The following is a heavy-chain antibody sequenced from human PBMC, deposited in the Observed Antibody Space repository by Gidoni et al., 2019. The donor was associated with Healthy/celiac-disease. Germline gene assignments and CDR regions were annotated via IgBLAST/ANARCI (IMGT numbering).Heavy chain of an antibody. D-gene: IGHD3-22*01. V-gene: IGHV1-46*01. CDR1: GYTFTSYY. CDR3: ARVIYSSGPPDAFDI. CDR2: INPSGGST. J-gene: IGHJ3*02. Sequence: QVQLVQSGAEVKKPGASVKVSCKASGYTFTSYYMHWVRQAPGQGLEWMGIINPSGGSTSYAQKFQGRVTMTRDTSTSTVYMELSSLRSEDTAVYYCARVIYSSGPPDAFDIWGQGTMVTVSS.